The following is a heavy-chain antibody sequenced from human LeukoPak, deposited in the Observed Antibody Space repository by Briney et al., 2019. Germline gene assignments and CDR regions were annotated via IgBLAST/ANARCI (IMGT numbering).Heavy chain of an antibody. CDR2: ISYDGSNK. CDR1: GFTFSSYG. D-gene: IGHD2-2*01. CDR3: AKDLRIVVVPAASAPFDY. V-gene: IGHV3-30*18. J-gene: IGHJ4*02. Sequence: PGGSLRLSCAASGFTFSSYGMHWVRQAPGKGLEWVAVISYDGSNKYYADSVKGRFTISRDNSKNTLYLQMNSLRAEDTAVYYCAKDLRIVVVPAASAPFDYWGQGTLVTVSS.